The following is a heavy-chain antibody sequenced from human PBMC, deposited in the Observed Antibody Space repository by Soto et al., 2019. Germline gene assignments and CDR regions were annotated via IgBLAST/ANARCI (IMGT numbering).Heavy chain of an antibody. J-gene: IGHJ4*02. CDR1: GFTFSSYG. D-gene: IGHD1-26*01. CDR3: AKEGGSYPDYFDY. V-gene: IGHV3-30*18. CDR2: ISYDGSNK. Sequence: GGSLRLSCAASGFTFSSYGMHWVRQAPGKGLEWVAVISYDGSNKYYADSVKGRFTISRDNSKNTLYLQMNSLRAEDTAVYYCAKEGGSYPDYFDYWGQGTLVNVSS.